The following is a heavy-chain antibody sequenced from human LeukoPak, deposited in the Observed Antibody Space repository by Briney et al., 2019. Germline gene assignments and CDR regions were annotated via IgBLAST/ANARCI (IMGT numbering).Heavy chain of an antibody. CDR3: ARGRAVASDY. Sequence: PSETLSLICAVYGGSFSGFYWSWIRQPPGKGLEWIGEINHSGSTNYNPSLKSRLTISVDTSKNQFSLKLSSVTAADTAVYYCARGRAVASDYWGQGTLVTVSS. CDR2: INHSGST. V-gene: IGHV4-34*01. J-gene: IGHJ4*02. CDR1: GGSFSGFY. D-gene: IGHD6-19*01.